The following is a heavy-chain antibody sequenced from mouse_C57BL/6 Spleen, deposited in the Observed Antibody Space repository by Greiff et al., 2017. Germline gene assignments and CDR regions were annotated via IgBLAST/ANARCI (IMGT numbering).Heavy chain of an antibody. Sequence: QVQLQQPGAELVKPGASVKLSCKASGYTFTSYWMHWVKQRPGRGLEWIGRIYPNSGGTKYNEKFKSKATLTVDKPSSTAYMQLSSLTSEGSAVYYWARFFDYDVAYWGQGTLVTVSA. J-gene: IGHJ3*01. CDR1: GYTFTSYW. V-gene: IGHV1-72*01. CDR2: IYPNSGGT. CDR3: ARFFDYDVAY. D-gene: IGHD2-4*01.